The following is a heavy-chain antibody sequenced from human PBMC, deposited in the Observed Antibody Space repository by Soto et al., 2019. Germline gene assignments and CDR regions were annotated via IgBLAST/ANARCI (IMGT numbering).Heavy chain of an antibody. CDR1: GFNFEDYA. J-gene: IGHJ5*02. Sequence: AGGSLRLSCEGFGFNFEDYAMHWIRQAPGKGLEWVSGINWNGGITGYADSVKGRFTVSRDNANNSLHLEMSSLKTEDTALYYCARGRGALTVVSNWFDPWGQGTLVTVSS. V-gene: IGHV3-9*01. D-gene: IGHD2-15*01. CDR2: INWNGGIT. CDR3: ARGRGALTVVSNWFDP.